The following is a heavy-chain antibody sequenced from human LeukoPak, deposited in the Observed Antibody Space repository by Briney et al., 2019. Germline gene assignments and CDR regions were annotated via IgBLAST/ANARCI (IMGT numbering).Heavy chain of an antibody. V-gene: IGHV3-23*01. CDR2: ISGSGGNT. D-gene: IGHD2/OR15-2a*01. CDR1: GFTFSNYV. J-gene: IGHJ4*02. Sequence: PGGSLRLSCAASGFTFSNYVMRRVRQAPGKGLEWVSGISGSGGNTDYGDSVRGRFTISRDNSKNTVYLQMDSLRAEDTAVYYCAKKSPAGNIDYWGQGTLVTVSS. CDR3: AKKSPAGNIDY.